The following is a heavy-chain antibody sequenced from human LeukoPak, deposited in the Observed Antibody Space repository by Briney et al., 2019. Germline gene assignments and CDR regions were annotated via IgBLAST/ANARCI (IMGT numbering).Heavy chain of an antibody. J-gene: IGHJ4*02. CDR3: ANRGRMAVGSYYFDY. CDR2: LSSNGGTS. Sequence: GGSLRLSCAASGFTFSTYAMSWVRQAPGKGLEWVSTLSSNGGTSYYADSVKGRFTISRDNAKNTLYLQMNSLRAEDTAIYYCANRGRMAVGSYYFDYWGQGTLVTVSS. V-gene: IGHV3-23*01. CDR1: GFTFSTYA. D-gene: IGHD3-16*01.